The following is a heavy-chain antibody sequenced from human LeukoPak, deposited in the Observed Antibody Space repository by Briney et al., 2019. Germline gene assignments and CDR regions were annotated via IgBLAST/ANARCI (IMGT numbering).Heavy chain of an antibody. J-gene: IGHJ6*03. CDR3: ARVLQLPTYYYMDV. V-gene: IGHV1-46*01. CDR1: GYTFTSYY. Sequence: ASVKVSCKASGYTFTSYYMHWVRQAPGQGLEWMGIINPSGGSTSYAQKFQGRVAMTRDTSTSTVYMELSRLRSDDTAVYYCARVLQLPTYYYMDVWGKGTTVTVSS. CDR2: INPSGGST. D-gene: IGHD2-2*01.